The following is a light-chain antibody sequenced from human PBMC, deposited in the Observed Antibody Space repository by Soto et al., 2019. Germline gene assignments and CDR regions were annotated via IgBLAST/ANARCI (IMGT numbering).Light chain of an antibody. CDR1: QSVLYSSNNKNY. Sequence: DIVMTQSPDSLAVSLGERATINCKSSQSVLYSSNNKNYLAWYQQKPGQPPKLLIYWASTRESGVPDRFSGSGSGTDFTLTISSLQAEDVAVDDCQQYYSTPQTFGQGTKLEIK. CDR3: QQYYSTPQT. CDR2: WAS. J-gene: IGKJ2*01. V-gene: IGKV4-1*01.